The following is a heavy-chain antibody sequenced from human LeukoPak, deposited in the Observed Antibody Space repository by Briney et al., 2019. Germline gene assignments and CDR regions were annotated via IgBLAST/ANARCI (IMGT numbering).Heavy chain of an antibody. Sequence: PGGSLRLSCAAPGFTFSRYYMSWVRQAPGKGLEWVANIKQDGSEKYYVDSVKGRFTISRDNAKNSLYLQMNSLRVEDTAIYYCARDGYCTSGSCYIDYWGQGTLVTVSS. V-gene: IGHV3-7*01. CDR1: GFTFSRYY. CDR2: IKQDGSEK. J-gene: IGHJ4*02. D-gene: IGHD2-15*01. CDR3: ARDGYCTSGSCYIDY.